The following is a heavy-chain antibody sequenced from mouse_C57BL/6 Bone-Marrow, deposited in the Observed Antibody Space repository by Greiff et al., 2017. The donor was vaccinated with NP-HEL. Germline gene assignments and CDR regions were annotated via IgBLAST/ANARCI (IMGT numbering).Heavy chain of an antibody. V-gene: IGHV5-4*01. Sequence: EVQGVESGGGLVKPGGSLKLSCAASGFTFSSYAMSWVRQTPEKRLEWVATISDGGSYTYYPDNVKGRFTISRDNAKNNLYLQMSHLKSEDTAMYYCASLYYYGSSYVRDYWGQGTTLTVSS. J-gene: IGHJ2*01. CDR2: ISDGGSYT. CDR1: GFTFSSYA. CDR3: ASLYYYGSSYVRDY. D-gene: IGHD1-1*01.